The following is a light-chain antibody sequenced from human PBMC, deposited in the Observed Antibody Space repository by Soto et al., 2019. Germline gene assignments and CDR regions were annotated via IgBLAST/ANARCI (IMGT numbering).Light chain of an antibody. CDR2: GAS. CDR1: QGISHW. CDR3: QQSNSFTWT. V-gene: IGKV1-12*01. J-gene: IGKJ1*01. Sequence: DIQMTQSPSSVSASVGDKVTITCGASQGISHWVGWYQQKPGKAPNILIYGASSLQSGVPSRLSGSGSGTDFNLTISSLKPEDCATYYCQQSNSFTWTFGQGTKVEIK.